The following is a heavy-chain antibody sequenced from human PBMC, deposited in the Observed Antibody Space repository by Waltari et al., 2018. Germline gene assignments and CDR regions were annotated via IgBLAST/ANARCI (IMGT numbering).Heavy chain of an antibody. CDR3: ARDRTPQYFQH. CDR2: IYYSGST. CDR1: GCSISSSSYY. J-gene: IGHJ1*01. Sequence: QLQLQESGPGLVKPSEPLSLTCTVSGCSISSSSYYWGWIRQPPGKGLEWIGSIYYSGSTYYNPSLKSRVTISVDTSKNQFSLKLSSVTAADTAVYYCARDRTPQYFQHWGQGTLVTVSS. V-gene: IGHV4-39*07.